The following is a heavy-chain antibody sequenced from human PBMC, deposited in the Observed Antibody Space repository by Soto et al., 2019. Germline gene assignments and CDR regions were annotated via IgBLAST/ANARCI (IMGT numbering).Heavy chain of an antibody. Sequence: QVQLVESGGGVVQPGRSLRLSCAASGFTFSSYAMHWVRQAPGKGLEWVAVISYDGSNKYYADSVKGRFTISRDNSKNTLYLQMTSLRAEDTAVYYSARDRRGSAYYDFWSGYYTGGGYFYYYGMDVWGQGTTVTVSS. CDR1: GFTFSSYA. D-gene: IGHD3-3*01. CDR3: ARDRRGSAYYDFWSGYYTGGGYFYYYGMDV. V-gene: IGHV3-30-3*01. CDR2: ISYDGSNK. J-gene: IGHJ6*02.